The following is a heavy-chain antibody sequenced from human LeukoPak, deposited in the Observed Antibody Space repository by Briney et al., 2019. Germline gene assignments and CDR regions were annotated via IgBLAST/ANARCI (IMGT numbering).Heavy chain of an antibody. V-gene: IGHV4-30-2*01. CDR3: ARAPLTTVVTTYFDY. J-gene: IGHJ4*02. CDR2: IYHCGST. Sequence: PSETLSLTCAVSGGSISSGGYSWSWIRQPPGKGLEWIGYIYHCGSTYYNPSLKSRVTISVDRSKNQFSLKLSSVTAADTAVYYCARAPLTTVVTTYFDYWGQGTLVTVSS. CDR1: GGSISSGGYS. D-gene: IGHD4-23*01.